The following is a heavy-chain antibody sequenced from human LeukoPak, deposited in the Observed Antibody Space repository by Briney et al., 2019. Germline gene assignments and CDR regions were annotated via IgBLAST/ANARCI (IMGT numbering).Heavy chain of an antibody. D-gene: IGHD1-26*01. CDR1: AFCFSIYW. V-gene: IGHV3-7*01. J-gene: IGHJ3*02. Sequence: GGSLRLSCAASAFCFSIYWMSWVRQAPGKGLEWVADIKPDGDEKYYEDSVKGRFTISRDNAKNSLYLEMNTLRAEDTAVYYCARDASSGTYFSYAFDMWGQGTAVTVSS. CDR3: ARDASSGTYFSYAFDM. CDR2: IKPDGDEK.